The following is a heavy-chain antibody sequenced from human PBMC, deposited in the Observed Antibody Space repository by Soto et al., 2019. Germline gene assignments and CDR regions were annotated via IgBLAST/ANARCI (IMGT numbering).Heavy chain of an antibody. CDR3: ARDSRNRNFFDY. Sequence: GGSLRLSGAASGFTVSSNYMTWVRQAPGKGLEWVSVIYSGGSTYYAESVKGRFTISRDNSKNTLYLQMNSLRDEDTALYYCARDSRNRNFFDYWGQGTLVTVSS. D-gene: IGHD2-2*01. CDR2: IYSGGST. CDR1: GFTVSSNY. V-gene: IGHV3-53*01. J-gene: IGHJ4*02.